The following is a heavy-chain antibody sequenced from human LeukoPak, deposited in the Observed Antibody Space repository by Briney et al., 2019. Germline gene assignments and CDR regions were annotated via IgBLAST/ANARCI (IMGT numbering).Heavy chain of an antibody. V-gene: IGHV3-23*01. Sequence: GGSLRLSCEASGFTFSIYAMNWVRQAPGKGLEWVSAISGSGGSTYYADSVKGRFTISRDNSKNTLYLQMNSLRAEDTAVYYCAKSAYDILTGFLEDWYFDLWGRGTLVTVSS. CDR1: GFTFSIYA. J-gene: IGHJ2*01. D-gene: IGHD3-9*01. CDR2: ISGSGGST. CDR3: AKSAYDILTGFLEDWYFDL.